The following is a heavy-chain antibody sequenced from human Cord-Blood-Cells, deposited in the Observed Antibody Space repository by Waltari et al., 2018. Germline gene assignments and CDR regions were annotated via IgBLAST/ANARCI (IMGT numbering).Heavy chain of an antibody. CDR3: ARKLNSSSSLYYFDY. D-gene: IGHD6-6*01. V-gene: IGHV4-39*01. J-gene: IGHJ4*02. Sequence: QLQLQESGPGLVKPSETLSLTCTVSGCSISSSSYYWGWIRQPPGKGLEWIGSIYYSGSTYYNPALKSRVTISVDTSKNQFSLKLSSVTAADTAVYYCARKLNSSSSLYYFDYWGQGTLVTVSS. CDR2: IYYSGST. CDR1: GCSISSSSYY.